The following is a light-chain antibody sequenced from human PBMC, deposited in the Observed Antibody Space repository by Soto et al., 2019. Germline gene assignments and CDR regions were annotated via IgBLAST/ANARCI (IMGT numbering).Light chain of an antibody. CDR2: RSD. J-gene: IGLJ3*02. CDR1: SSNIGSNY. Sequence: QSVLTQPPSASGTPGQRVTISCSGSSSNIGSNYVSWYQHLPGAAPKLLIYRSDQRPSGVPDRFSGSKSGTSASLAISGLRSEDEADYFCAVRADSLSGHWVFGGGTKLTVL. V-gene: IGLV1-47*01. CDR3: AVRADSLSGHWV.